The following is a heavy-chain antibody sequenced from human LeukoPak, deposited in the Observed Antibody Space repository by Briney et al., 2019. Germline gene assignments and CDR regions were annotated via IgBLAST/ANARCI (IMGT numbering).Heavy chain of an antibody. CDR1: GGSIRSSYYY. V-gene: IGHV4-39*01. Sequence: SETLSLTCTVSGGSIRSSYYYWGWIRQPPGKGLEWIGSIYDSGSTYYNPSLKSRVTISVDTSKNQFSLKLSSVTAADTAVYYCARGASRYSYGPNPDYWGQGTLVTVSS. CDR2: IYDSGST. CDR3: ARGASRYSYGPNPDY. D-gene: IGHD5-18*01. J-gene: IGHJ4*02.